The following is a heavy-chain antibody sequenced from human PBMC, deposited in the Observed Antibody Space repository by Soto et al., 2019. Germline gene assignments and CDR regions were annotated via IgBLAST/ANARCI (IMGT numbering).Heavy chain of an antibody. CDR3: ASFVGLLWGGVSPAESWGSYYFDN. V-gene: IGHV4-30-4*01. CDR2: IYYSGNT. J-gene: IGHJ4*02. D-gene: IGHD2-8*01. CDR1: GDCITSGDYY. Sequence: SETLSLTCTVSGDCITSGDYYWSWIRQPPGKGLEWIGYIYYSGNTNYNPSLKSRVIMSVDTSKNQFSLKLTSVTAADTAVYYCASFVGLLWGGVSPAESWGSYYFDNWGQGTLVTV.